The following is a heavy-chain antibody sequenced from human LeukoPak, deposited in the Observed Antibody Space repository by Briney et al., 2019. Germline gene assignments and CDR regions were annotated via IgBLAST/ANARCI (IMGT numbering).Heavy chain of an antibody. CDR2: IRYDGSNK. V-gene: IGHV3-30*02. J-gene: IGHJ3*02. CDR3: AKMTTVVTTSSAFDI. D-gene: IGHD4-23*01. Sequence: PGGSLRLSCAASGFTFSSYGMHWVRQAPGKGLEWVAFIRYDGSNKYYADSVKGRFTISRDNSKNTLYLQMNSLRAEDTAVYYCAKMTTVVTTSSAFDIWGQGTMVTVSS. CDR1: GFTFSSYG.